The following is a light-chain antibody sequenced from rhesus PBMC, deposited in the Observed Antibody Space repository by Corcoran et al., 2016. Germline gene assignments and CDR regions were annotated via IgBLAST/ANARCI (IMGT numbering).Light chain of an antibody. CDR3: QQYYSTPYS. J-gene: IGKJ2*01. CDR2: WAA. CDR1: QSLLYSSNNKNS. V-gene: IGKV4-1*01. Sequence: DIVMTQSPDSLAVSLGERVTINCKSSQSLLYSSNNKNSLAWYQPKPGKAPNLLIYWAATRESGVPNRCSGSGSGTAFTLTISGLQAEDVAVYYCQQYYSTPYSFGQGTKVEIK.